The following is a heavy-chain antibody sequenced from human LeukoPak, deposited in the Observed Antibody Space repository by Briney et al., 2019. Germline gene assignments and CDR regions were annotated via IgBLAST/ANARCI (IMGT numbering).Heavy chain of an antibody. D-gene: IGHD1-20*01. CDR3: ARSLTGVDY. Sequence: PSETLSLTCTVSGGSISNYYWSWIRQPPGKGLEWIGSIYYSGSTYYNPSLKSRVTISVDTSKNQFSLKLSSVTAADTAVYYCARSLTGVDYWGQGTLVTVSS. J-gene: IGHJ4*02. V-gene: IGHV4-39*01. CDR2: IYYSGST. CDR1: GGSISNYY.